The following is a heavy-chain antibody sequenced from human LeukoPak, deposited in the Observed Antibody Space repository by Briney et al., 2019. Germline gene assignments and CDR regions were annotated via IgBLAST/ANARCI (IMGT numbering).Heavy chain of an antibody. V-gene: IGHV4-4*07. J-gene: IGHJ6*03. D-gene: IGHD3-16*01. Sequence: SETLSLTCTVSGGSISSYYWSWIRQPAGKGLEWIGRIYTSGSITYNPSLKSRVSMSVDTSKNQFSLKLSSVTAADTAVYYCARETFQKGAHYMDVWGKGTTITISS. CDR1: GGSISSYY. CDR3: ARETFQKGAHYMDV. CDR2: IYTSGSI.